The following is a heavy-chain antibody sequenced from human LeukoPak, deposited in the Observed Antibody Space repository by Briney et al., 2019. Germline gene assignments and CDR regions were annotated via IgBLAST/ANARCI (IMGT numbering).Heavy chain of an antibody. Sequence: GASVKVSCKASGYTFTGYYIHYIRQAPGQGLEWMGWINPYTGGTNYAQKFQGRVTMTRATSISTAYMDLSRLRSDDTAVYYCARPYCSGGSCHDYFDYWGQGTLVTVSS. D-gene: IGHD2-15*01. J-gene: IGHJ4*02. CDR2: INPYTGGT. CDR1: GYTFTGYY. V-gene: IGHV1-2*02. CDR3: ARPYCSGGSCHDYFDY.